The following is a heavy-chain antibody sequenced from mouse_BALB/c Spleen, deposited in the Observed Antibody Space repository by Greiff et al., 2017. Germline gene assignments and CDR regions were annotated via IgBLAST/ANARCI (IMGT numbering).Heavy chain of an antibody. Sequence: ESGPGLVKPSQSLSLTCTVTGYSITSDYAWNWIRQFPGNKLEWMGYISYSGSTSYNPSLKSRISITRDTSKNQFFLQLNSVTTEDTATYYCARYDYAMDYWGQGTSVTVSS. V-gene: IGHV3-2*02. J-gene: IGHJ4*01. CDR2: ISYSGST. CDR1: GYSITSDYA. CDR3: ARYDYAMDY.